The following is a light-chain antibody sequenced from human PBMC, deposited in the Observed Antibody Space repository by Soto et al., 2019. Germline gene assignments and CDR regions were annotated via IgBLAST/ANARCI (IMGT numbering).Light chain of an antibody. V-gene: IGKV3-11*01. Sequence: IVMTQSPAPLSLSPGERATLSCGASPSVTNYLAWYQQKPGQAPRLLIYGAFNRATGIPARFSGSGSGTDFTLTISSLEPEDFAVYYCQQRNIWPPVTFGQGTRLEIK. CDR2: GAF. CDR3: QQRNIWPPVT. CDR1: PSVTNY. J-gene: IGKJ5*01.